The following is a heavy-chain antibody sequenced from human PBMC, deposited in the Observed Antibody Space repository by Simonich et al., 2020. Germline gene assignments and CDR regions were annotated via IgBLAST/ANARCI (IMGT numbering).Heavy chain of an antibody. J-gene: IGHJ6*03. Sequence: QVQLVQSGAEVKKPGASVKVSCKASGYTFNGYYVHLVRQAPGQGLAWMGWNNPNSGGQNYAQKFKGRVTMTRDTSISTAYMELSRLRSDDTAVYYCARGALTGDYYYMDVWGKGTTVTVSS. D-gene: IGHD7-27*01. CDR3: ARGALTGDYYYMDV. CDR1: GYTFNGYY. CDR2: NNPNSGGQ. V-gene: IGHV1-2*02.